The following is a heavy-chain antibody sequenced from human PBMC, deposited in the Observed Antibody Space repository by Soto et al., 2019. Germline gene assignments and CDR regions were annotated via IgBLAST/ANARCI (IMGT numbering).Heavy chain of an antibody. J-gene: IGHJ6*02. CDR2: IIPIFGTA. CDR3: ARDLKRYYDSSGYGYYYYGMDV. Sequence: SVKVSCKASGGTFSSYAISWVRQAPGQGLEWMGGIIPIFGTANYAQKFQGRVTITADESTTTAYMELSSLRSEDTAVYYCARDLKRYYDSSGYGYYYYGMDVWGQGTTVTVS. CDR1: GGTFSSYA. V-gene: IGHV1-69*13. D-gene: IGHD3-22*01.